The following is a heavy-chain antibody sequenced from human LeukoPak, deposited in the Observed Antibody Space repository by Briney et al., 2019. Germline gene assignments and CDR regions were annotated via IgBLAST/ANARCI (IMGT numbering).Heavy chain of an antibody. D-gene: IGHD1-26*01. V-gene: IGHV3-64*01. J-gene: IGHJ6*02. Sequence: GGSLRLPCAASGFTFSTYAMHWVRQAPGRGLEYVSTISSIGGTTYYANSVKGRFTISRDNSKNTLYLQMGSLRPEDMAVSYCAREVYSGSSDVRGQGTTVTVSS. CDR2: ISSIGGTT. CDR3: AREVYSGSSDV. CDR1: GFTFSTYA.